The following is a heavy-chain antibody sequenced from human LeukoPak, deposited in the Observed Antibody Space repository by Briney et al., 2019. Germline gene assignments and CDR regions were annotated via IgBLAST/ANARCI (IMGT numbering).Heavy chain of an antibody. J-gene: IGHJ3*02. CDR1: GFTFSSYS. Sequence: GGSLRLSCAASGFTFSSYSMNWVRQAPGKGLEWVSYISSSSSTIYYADSVKGRFTISRDNARNSLYLHMNSLRAEDTAVYYCATETENSNYDAFDIWGQGTMVTVSS. V-gene: IGHV3-48*04. CDR3: ATETENSNYDAFDI. D-gene: IGHD4-11*01. CDR2: ISSSSSTI.